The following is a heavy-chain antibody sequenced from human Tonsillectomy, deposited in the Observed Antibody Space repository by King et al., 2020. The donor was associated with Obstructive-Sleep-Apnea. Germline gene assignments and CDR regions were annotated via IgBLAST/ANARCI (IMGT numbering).Heavy chain of an antibody. D-gene: IGHD3-22*01. CDR1: GYTFTSYG. CDR2: ISAYNGNT. Sequence: VQLVESGAEVKKPGASVKFSCKASGYTFTSYGISWVRQAPGQGLEWMGWISAYNGNTNYAQKLQGRVTMTTDTSTSTAYMELRSLRSDDTAVYYCAVDTYYYDSSGYSSGTFDYWGQGTLVTVSS. J-gene: IGHJ4*02. CDR3: AVDTYYYDSSGYSSGTFDY. V-gene: IGHV1-18*01.